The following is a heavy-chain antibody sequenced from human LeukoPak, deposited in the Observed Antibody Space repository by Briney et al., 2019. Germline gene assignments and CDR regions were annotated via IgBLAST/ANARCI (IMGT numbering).Heavy chain of an antibody. D-gene: IGHD4-17*01. V-gene: IGHV3-23*01. CDR3: TKKRTTSVTDWFDP. J-gene: IGHJ5*02. CDR1: GFTFSSYA. CDR2: ISGIGTTT. Sequence: PGGSLRLSCTASGFTFSSYAMTWVRQAPGKGLECVSVISGIGTTTYYADSVKGRFTISRDNSKNTLFLQMTVMSAEDTATYYCTKKRTTSVTDWFDPWGQGTLVTVSS.